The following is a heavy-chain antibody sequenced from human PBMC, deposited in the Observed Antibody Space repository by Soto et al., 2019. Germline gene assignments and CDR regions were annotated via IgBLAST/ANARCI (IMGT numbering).Heavy chain of an antibody. D-gene: IGHD3-22*01. V-gene: IGHV1-18*04. CDR2: ISAYNGNT. CDR1: GYTFTSYG. CDR3: ARLQPGRWLSLGQTRAAFDI. Sequence: ASVKVSCKASGYTFTSYGISWVRQAPGQGLEWMGWISAYNGNTNYAQKLQGRVTMTTDTSTSTAYLQWSSLKASDTAMYYCARLQPGRWLSLGQTRAAFDIWGQGTMVTVS. J-gene: IGHJ3*02.